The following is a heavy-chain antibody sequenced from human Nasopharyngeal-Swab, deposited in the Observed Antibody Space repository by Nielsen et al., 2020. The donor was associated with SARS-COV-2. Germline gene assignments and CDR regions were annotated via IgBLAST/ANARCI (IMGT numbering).Heavy chain of an antibody. Sequence: SQTLSLTCTVSGVSVSSGSYYWSWIRQPPGKGLEWIGYTYYSGSTNYNPSLKSRVTISVDTSKNQFSLKLSSVTAADTAVYYCATEGYDRRYYYYGMDVWGQGTTVTVSS. CDR1: GVSVSSGSYY. CDR2: TYYSGST. J-gene: IGHJ6*02. V-gene: IGHV4-61*01. CDR3: ATEGYDRRYYYYGMDV. D-gene: IGHD3-22*01.